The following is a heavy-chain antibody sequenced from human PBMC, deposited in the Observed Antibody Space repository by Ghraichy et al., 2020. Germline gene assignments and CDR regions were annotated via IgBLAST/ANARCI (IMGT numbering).Heavy chain of an antibody. CDR3: ARQKGDSSGYYYGPDWYFDL. D-gene: IGHD3-22*01. V-gene: IGHV4-59*08. CDR1: GGSISSYY. Sequence: SETLSLTCTVSGGSISSYYWSWIRQPPGKGLEWIGYIYYSGSTNYNPSLKSRVTISVDTSKNQFSLKLSSVTAADTAVYYCARQKGDSSGYYYGPDWYFDLWGHGTLVTVSS. J-gene: IGHJ2*01. CDR2: IYYSGST.